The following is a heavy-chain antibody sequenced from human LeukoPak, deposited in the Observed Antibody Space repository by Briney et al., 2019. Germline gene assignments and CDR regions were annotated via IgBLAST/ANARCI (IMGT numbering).Heavy chain of an antibody. CDR1: GGACSGCS. CDR2: IIPIFGTA. CDR3: ARGPLGGGSGSYYSNYFDY. Sequence: LVMLSFNSTGGACSGCSFRWLRHHQGQGLEWMGGIIPIFGTANYAQKFQGRVTITTDESTSTAYMELSSLRSEDTAVHYCARGPLGGGSGSYYSNYFDYWGQGTLVTVSS. J-gene: IGHJ4*02. V-gene: IGHV1-69*05. D-gene: IGHD3-10*01.